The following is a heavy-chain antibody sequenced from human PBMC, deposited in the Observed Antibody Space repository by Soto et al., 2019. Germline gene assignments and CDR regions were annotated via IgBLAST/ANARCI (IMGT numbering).Heavy chain of an antibody. CDR2: IYPGDSET. D-gene: IGHD3-22*01. Sequence: EVQLVQSGAEVKKPGESLKISCKASGYFFSNYWIGWVRQTGKGLEWMGMIYPGDSETRYSPSVQGQVTISVDKSISTTYLQWSSLRASDTAMYYCAKLAYYYDSIGYYTPSSWGQGTLVTVSS. J-gene: IGHJ5*02. V-gene: IGHV5-51*01. CDR3: AKLAYYYDSIGYYTPSS. CDR1: GYFFSNYW.